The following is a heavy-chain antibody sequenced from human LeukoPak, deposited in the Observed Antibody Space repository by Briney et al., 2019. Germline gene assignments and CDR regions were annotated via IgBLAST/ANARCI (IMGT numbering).Heavy chain of an antibody. V-gene: IGHV3-23*01. CDR2: ISGSGGST. CDR1: GFTFSSYA. D-gene: IGHD6-19*01. Sequence: GGSLRLSCAASGFTFSSYAMSWVRQAPGKGLEWVSAISGSGGSTYYADSVKGRFTISRDNSKNTLYLQMNSLRAEDTAVYYCAKDGQWLVSYYYYYMDVWGKGTTVTVSS. CDR3: AKDGQWLVSYYYYYMDV. J-gene: IGHJ6*03.